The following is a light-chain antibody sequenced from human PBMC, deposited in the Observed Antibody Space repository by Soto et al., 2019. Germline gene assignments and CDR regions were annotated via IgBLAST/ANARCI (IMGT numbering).Light chain of an antibody. J-gene: IGKJ1*01. Sequence: EIVLTQSPATLSVSPGGGATLSCRASQSVSSNLAWYQQKPGQAPRLLIYRASTRATGIPARFSGTGSGTEFTLTISSLQPEDFATYYCQQSYSSPTWTFGHGTKVDIK. CDR3: QQSYSSPTWT. CDR1: QSVSSN. CDR2: RAS. V-gene: IGKV3-15*01.